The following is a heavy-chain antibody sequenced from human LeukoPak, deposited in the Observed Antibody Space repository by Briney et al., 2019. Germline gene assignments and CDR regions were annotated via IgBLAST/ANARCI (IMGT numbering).Heavy chain of an antibody. V-gene: IGHV3-23*01. CDR3: AKGMKPGGIVVVTATH. CDR1: GFTFSSYG. D-gene: IGHD2-21*02. J-gene: IGHJ4*02. Sequence: PGGSLRLSCAAPGFTFSSYGMSWVRQAPGKGLEWVSAISGSGGSTYYADSVKGRFTISRDNSKNTLYLQMNSLRAEDTAVYYCAKGMKPGGIVVVTATHWGQGTLVTVSS. CDR2: ISGSGGST.